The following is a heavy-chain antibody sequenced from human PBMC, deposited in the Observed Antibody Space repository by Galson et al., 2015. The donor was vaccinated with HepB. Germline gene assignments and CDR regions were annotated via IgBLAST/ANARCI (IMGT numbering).Heavy chain of an antibody. D-gene: IGHD6-25*01. Sequence: SLRLSCAASRFTFSSYAMSWVRQAPGKGLEWVSTVTGTGSHTYYADSVKGLFTISRDNSKNTLYLQMNSLRAEDTAIYYCANYDSSGKFDSWGRGTLVTVSS. V-gene: IGHV3-23*01. CDR3: ANYDSSGKFDS. CDR1: RFTFSSYA. J-gene: IGHJ5*01. CDR2: VTGTGSHT.